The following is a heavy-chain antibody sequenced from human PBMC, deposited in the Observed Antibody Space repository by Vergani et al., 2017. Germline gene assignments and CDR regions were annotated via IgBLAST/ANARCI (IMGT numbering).Heavy chain of an antibody. D-gene: IGHD1-26*01. J-gene: IGHJ4*02. CDR3: ARGRVGSPSSGIYYFDY. Sequence: QVQLVESGGGVVQPGRSLRLSCAASGFTFSSYAMHWVRQAPGKGLEWVAVISYDGSNKYYADSVKGRFTISRDNSKNTLYLQMNSLRAEDTAVYYCARGRVGSPSSGIYYFDYWGQGTLVTVSS. CDR1: GFTFSSYA. CDR2: ISYDGSNK. V-gene: IGHV3-30-3*01.